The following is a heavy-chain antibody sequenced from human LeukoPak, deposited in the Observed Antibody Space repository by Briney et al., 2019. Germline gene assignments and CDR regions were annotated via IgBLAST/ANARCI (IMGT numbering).Heavy chain of an antibody. D-gene: IGHD4-4*01. V-gene: IGHV4-39*07. CDR3: ARSHTVTPPYFDY. CDR1: GGSISSSSYY. Sequence: KPSETLSLTCTVSGGSISSSSYYWGWIRQPPGKGLEWIGSIYYSGSTYYNPSLKSRVTISVDTSKNQFSLKLSSVTAADTAVYYCARSHTVTPPYFDYWGQGTLVTVSS. CDR2: IYYSGST. J-gene: IGHJ4*02.